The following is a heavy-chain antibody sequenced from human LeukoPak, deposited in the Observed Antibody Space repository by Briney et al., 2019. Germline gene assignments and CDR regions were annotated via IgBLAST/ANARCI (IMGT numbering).Heavy chain of an antibody. CDR3: TRLDYGDHVWPPDAFDI. J-gene: IGHJ3*02. CDR2: IRSKANSYAT. V-gene: IGHV3-73*01. Sequence: PGGSLRLSCAASGFTFSGSAMHWVRQASGKGLEWVGRIRSKANSYATAYAASVKGRFTISRDDSKNTAYLQMNSLKTEDTAVYYCTRLDYGDHVWPPDAFDIWGQGTMVTVSS. D-gene: IGHD4-17*01. CDR1: GFTFSGSA.